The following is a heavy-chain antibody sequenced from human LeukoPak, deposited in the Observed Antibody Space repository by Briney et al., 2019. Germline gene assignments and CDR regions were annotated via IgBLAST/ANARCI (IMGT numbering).Heavy chain of an antibody. J-gene: IGHJ4*02. Sequence: PSETLSLTCTVSGGSISSYYWSWIRQPPGKGLEWIGYIYYSGSTNYNPSLKSRVTISVDTSKNQFSLKLSSVTAADTAVYYCARGSSSWPDYFDYWGQGTLVTVSS. CDR3: ARGSSSWPDYFDY. V-gene: IGHV4-59*01. CDR1: GGSISSYY. D-gene: IGHD6-13*01. CDR2: IYYSGST.